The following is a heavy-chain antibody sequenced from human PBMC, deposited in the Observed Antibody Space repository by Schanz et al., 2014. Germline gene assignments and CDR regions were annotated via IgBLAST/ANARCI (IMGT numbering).Heavy chain of an antibody. D-gene: IGHD6-25*01. CDR2: IPWNGAAI. CDR3: AKVRYSSGWRGDYFDE. CDR1: EFTFSTDA. J-gene: IGHJ4*02. Sequence: EVQLVQSGGGLVQPGGSLRLSCAASEFTFSTDAMHWVRQAPGKGLEWVSNIPWNGAAIGYAGSVRGRFTISRDNSKNTLYLQMNSLRAEDTAVYYCAKVRYSSGWRGDYFDEWGQGTLVTVAS. V-gene: IGHV3-9*01.